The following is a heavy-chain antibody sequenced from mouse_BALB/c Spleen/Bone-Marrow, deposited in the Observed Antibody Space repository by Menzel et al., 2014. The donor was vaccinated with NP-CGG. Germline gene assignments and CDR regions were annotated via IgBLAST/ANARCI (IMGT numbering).Heavy chain of an antibody. J-gene: IGHJ3*01. V-gene: IGHV10-1*02. Sequence: EVMLVESGGGLVQPKGSLKLSCAASGFTFNTYAMNWVRQAPGKGLEWVARIRSKSNNYATYYADSVKDRFTISRDDSQSTLYLQMNNLKTEDTAMYYCVRQNYDYAWFAYWGQGTLVTVSA. D-gene: IGHD2-4*01. CDR2: IRSKSNNYAT. CDR1: GFTFNTYA. CDR3: VRQNYDYAWFAY.